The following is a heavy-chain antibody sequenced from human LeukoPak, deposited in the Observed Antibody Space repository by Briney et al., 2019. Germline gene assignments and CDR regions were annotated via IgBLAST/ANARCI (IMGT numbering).Heavy chain of an antibody. D-gene: IGHD3-3*01. J-gene: IGHJ5*02. V-gene: IGHV4-38-2*02. CDR2: FYHSGST. CDR1: GYSISTGYY. Sequence: SETLSLTCTVSGYSISTGYYWDWIRQPPGKGLEWIGTFYHSGSTNYNPSLKSRVTISVDTSKNQFSLKLSSVTAADTAVYYCATHRYDFWRNRALFDPWGQGTLVTVSS. CDR3: ATHRYDFWRNRALFDP.